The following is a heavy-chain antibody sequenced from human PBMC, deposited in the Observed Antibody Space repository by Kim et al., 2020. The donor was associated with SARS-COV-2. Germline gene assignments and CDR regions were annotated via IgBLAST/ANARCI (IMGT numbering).Heavy chain of an antibody. CDR1: CDSVGSRSYY. CDR2: IFYSGST. J-gene: IGHJ4*02. CDR3: ARRGYCRGGDCFTGGFDS. D-gene: IGHD2-21*02. V-gene: IGHV4-39*01. Sequence: SETLSLTCTVSCDSVGSRSYYWGWIRQPPGKGLEWIGNIFYSGSTHYNPSLKSRLTISVDTSKNQFSLNLRSVTAADTALYYCARRGYCRGGDCFTGGFDSWGQGTLVIVSS.